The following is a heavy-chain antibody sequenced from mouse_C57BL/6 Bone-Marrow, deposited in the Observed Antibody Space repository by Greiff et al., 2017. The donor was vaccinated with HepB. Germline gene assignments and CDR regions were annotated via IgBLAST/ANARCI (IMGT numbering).Heavy chain of an antibody. J-gene: IGHJ1*03. Sequence: DVKLVESGGGLVQPGESLKLSCESNEYEFPSHDMSWVRKTPEKRLELVAAINSDGGSTYYPDTMERRFIISRDNTKKTLYLQMSSLRSEDTALYYCARSRYDYDAWYFDVWGTGTTVTVSS. D-gene: IGHD2-4*01. CDR1: EYEFPSHD. CDR3: ARSRYDYDAWYFDV. CDR2: INSDGGST. V-gene: IGHV5-2*01.